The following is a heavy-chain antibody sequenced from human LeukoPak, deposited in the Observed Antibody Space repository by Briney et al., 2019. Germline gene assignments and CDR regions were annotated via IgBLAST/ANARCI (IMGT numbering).Heavy chain of an antibody. CDR3: ARGLYCSGGSCYIDY. CDR1: GFTFSSDS. CDR2: ISSSSSYI. D-gene: IGHD2-15*01. J-gene: IGHJ4*02. Sequence: GGSLRLSCAASGFTFSSDSMNWVRQAPGKGLEWVSSISSSSSYIYYADSVKGRFTISRDNAKNSLYLQMNSLRAEDTAVYYCARGLYCSGGSCYIDYWGQGTLVTVSS. V-gene: IGHV3-21*01.